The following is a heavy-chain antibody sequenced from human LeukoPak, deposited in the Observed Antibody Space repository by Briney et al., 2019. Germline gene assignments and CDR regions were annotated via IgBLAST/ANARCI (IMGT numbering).Heavy chain of an antibody. Sequence: PGRCLRHSCVASRLTFDDYAMHLVRQARGKGLEWVSGISWHSGSIGYADSVKGRFTTSRDNAKHSLYLQMNSLTTEDTAGCYCAKGYSNDYDYWGHGTLVTVCS. D-gene: IGHD5-18*01. J-gene: IGHJ4*01. CDR1: RLTFDDYA. V-gene: IGHV3-9*01. CDR3: AKGYSNDYDY. CDR2: ISWHSGSI.